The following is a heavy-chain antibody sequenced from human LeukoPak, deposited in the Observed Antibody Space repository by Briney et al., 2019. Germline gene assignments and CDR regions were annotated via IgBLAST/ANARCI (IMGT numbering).Heavy chain of an antibody. Sequence: ASVKVSCKASGYSFTTYYVHWVRQAPGQGLEWMGYMRPASGDSNFAQKFQDRVTMTRDTSISTAYLELSRLTSEDTAVYYCSTEDKYCTTTTCADYWGQGTLVTVSS. J-gene: IGHJ4*02. CDR3: STEDKYCTTTTCADY. CDR2: MRPASGDS. D-gene: IGHD2-2*01. CDR1: GYSFTTYY. V-gene: IGHV1-2*02.